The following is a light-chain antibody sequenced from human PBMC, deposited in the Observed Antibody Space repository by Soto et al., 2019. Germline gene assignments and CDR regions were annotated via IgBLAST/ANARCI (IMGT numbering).Light chain of an antibody. CDR1: QSIRNW. J-gene: IGKJ3*01. Sequence: DIQMTQSPSTLSASVGDRVTITCRAIQSIRNWLAWYQQKPGKAPKVLIYAASRLQSGVPSRFTRSGSVTEFTLTIHSLQSDDSATYSSQPYHNFPTSGPG. CDR3: QPYHNFPT. CDR2: AAS. V-gene: IGKV1-5*03.